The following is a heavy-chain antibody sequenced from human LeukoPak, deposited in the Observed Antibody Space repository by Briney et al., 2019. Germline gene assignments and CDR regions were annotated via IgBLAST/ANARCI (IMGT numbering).Heavy chain of an antibody. CDR3: ARDEPGARYYYYGMDV. Sequence: SETLSLTCTVSGGSISSSSYYWSWIRQPPGKGLEWIGEINHSGSTNYNPSLKSRVTISVDTSKNQFSLKLSSVTAADTAVYYCARDEPGARYYYYGMDVWGQGTTVTVSS. V-gene: IGHV4-39*07. CDR1: GGSISSSSYY. J-gene: IGHJ6*02. CDR2: INHSGST. D-gene: IGHD1-14*01.